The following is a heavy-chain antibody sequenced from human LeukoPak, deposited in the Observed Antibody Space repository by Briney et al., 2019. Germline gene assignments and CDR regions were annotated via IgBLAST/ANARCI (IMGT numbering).Heavy chain of an antibody. CDR2: IYYSGST. V-gene: IGHV4-39*01. J-gene: IGHJ4*02. D-gene: IGHD6-13*01. CDR3: ARSKYSSSRLYDY. Sequence: SQTLSLTCTVSGGSISSGDYYWGWIRQPPGKGLEWIGSIYYSGSTYYNPSLKSRVTISVDTSKNQFSLKLSSVTAADTAVYYCARSKYSSSRLYDYWGQGTLVTVSS. CDR1: GGSISSGDYY.